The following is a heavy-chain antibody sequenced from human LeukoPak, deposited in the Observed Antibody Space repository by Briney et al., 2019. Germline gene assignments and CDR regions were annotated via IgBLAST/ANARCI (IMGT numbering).Heavy chain of an antibody. Sequence: SETLSLTCTVSGGSISSGDYYWSWIRQPPGKGLEWIGYIYYSGSTYYNPSLKSRVTISVDTSKNQFSLKLSSVTAADTAVYYCARQQDDILTGYYVWFDPWGQGTLVTVSS. J-gene: IGHJ5*02. CDR2: IYYSGST. D-gene: IGHD3-9*01. CDR3: ARQQDDILTGYYVWFDP. CDR1: GGSISSGDYY. V-gene: IGHV4-30-4*08.